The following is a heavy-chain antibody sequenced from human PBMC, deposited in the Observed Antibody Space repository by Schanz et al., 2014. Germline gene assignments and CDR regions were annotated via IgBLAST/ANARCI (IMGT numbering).Heavy chain of an antibody. CDR3: ARRITGTHHNPYYHGMDV. D-gene: IGHD1-20*01. Sequence: VQLVESGGGVVQPGRSLRLSCAASGFTFSAYGMHWVRQAPGKGLEWVSAISGSGETTYYADSVKGRFTISRDNSKNALYLQMNSLRAEDTAVYYCARRITGTHHNPYYHGMDVWGQGTTVTVSS. J-gene: IGHJ6*02. CDR2: ISGSGETT. V-gene: IGHV3-23*04. CDR1: GFTFSAYG.